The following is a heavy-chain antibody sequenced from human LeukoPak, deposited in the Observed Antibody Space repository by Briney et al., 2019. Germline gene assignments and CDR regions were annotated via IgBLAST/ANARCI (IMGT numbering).Heavy chain of an antibody. Sequence: PGGPLRLSCAASGFTFSSYEMNWVRQAPGKGLEWVSYISSSGSTIYYADSVKGRFTISRDNAKNSLYLQMNSLRAEDTAVYYCARDLLLFSGSLPFDYWGQGTLVTVSS. D-gene: IGHD6-13*01. V-gene: IGHV3-48*03. CDR3: ARDLLLFSGSLPFDY. J-gene: IGHJ4*02. CDR1: GFTFSSYE. CDR2: ISSSGSTI.